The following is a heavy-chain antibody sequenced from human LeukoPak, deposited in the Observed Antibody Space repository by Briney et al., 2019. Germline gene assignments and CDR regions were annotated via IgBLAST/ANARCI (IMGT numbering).Heavy chain of an antibody. J-gene: IGHJ4*02. CDR3: VRDGGVSGYDLLDY. CDR2: INQDGSEE. Sequence: GGSLRLSCAASGFTFSHYWMTWVRQAPGKGLEWVAQINQDGSEEYYMDSVKARFTISRDNAKNLVFLQMNSLRAEDTAAYYCVRDGGVSGYDLLDYWGQGTLVTVSS. CDR1: GFTFSHYW. V-gene: IGHV3-7*01. D-gene: IGHD5-12*01.